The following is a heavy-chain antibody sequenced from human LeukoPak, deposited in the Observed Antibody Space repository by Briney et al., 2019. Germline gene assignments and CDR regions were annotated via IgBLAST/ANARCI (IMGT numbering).Heavy chain of an antibody. D-gene: IGHD2-15*01. J-gene: IGHJ5*02. Sequence: PSETLSLTCTVSGGSISSYYWSWIRQPPGKGLEWIGYIYYSGSTNYNPSLKSRVTISVDTSKNQFSLKLSSVTAADTAVYYCARVLRVVAANGSWFDPWGQGTLVTVSS. V-gene: IGHV4-59*01. CDR3: ARVLRVVAANGSWFDP. CDR1: GGSISSYY. CDR2: IYYSGST.